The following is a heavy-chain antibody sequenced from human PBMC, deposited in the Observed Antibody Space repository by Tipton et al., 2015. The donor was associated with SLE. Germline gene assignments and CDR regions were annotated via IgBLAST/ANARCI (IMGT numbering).Heavy chain of an antibody. CDR1: GGSFSGYY. V-gene: IGHV4-59*01. Sequence: TLSLTCAVYGGSFSGYYWSWIRQPPGKGLEWIGYIYYSGSTNYNPSLKSRVTISVGTSKNQFSLKLSSVTAADTAVYYCARGAITPIPFDPWGQGTLVTVSS. D-gene: IGHD2-15*01. CDR3: ARGAITPIPFDP. CDR2: IYYSGST. J-gene: IGHJ5*02.